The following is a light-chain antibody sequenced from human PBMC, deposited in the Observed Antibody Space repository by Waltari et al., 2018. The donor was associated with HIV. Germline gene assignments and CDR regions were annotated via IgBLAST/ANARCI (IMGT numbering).Light chain of an antibody. Sequence: DIQMTQSPSSLSASVGDRVTIICRASQSISTYLNWYQQKRGKAPKLLIYTASSLQSGVPSRFSGSGSGTDFTLTINSLQPEDFATYYCQQSYTTPLTFGPGTKVDIK. CDR3: QQSYTTPLT. CDR2: TAS. V-gene: IGKV1-39*01. J-gene: IGKJ3*01. CDR1: QSISTY.